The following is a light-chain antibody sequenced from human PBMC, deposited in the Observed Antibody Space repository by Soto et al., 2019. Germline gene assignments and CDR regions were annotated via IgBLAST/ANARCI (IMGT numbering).Light chain of an antibody. V-gene: IGKV1-39*01. J-gene: IGKJ2*01. CDR1: QRISTS. CDR2: AAS. Sequence: IQMTQSPSSLSASVGDRVTITCRASQRISTSLNWYQHKVGRAPKLLIYAASSLQPGVPSRFSGSGSGTAFTLTTSSLQPEDFATYSCQQRYLTPRTFGQGTMLEIK. CDR3: QQRYLTPRT.